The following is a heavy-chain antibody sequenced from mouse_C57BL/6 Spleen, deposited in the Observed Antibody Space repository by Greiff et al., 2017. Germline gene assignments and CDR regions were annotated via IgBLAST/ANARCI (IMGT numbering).Heavy chain of an antibody. Sequence: QVQLKQPGAELVKPGASVKLSCKASGYTFTSYWMHWVKQRPGQGLEWIGMIHPNSGSTNYNEKFKSKATLTVDKSSSTAYMQLSSLTSEDSAVYYCARSDLGQGYWGQGTTLTVSS. V-gene: IGHV1-64*01. D-gene: IGHD3-3*01. J-gene: IGHJ2*01. CDR2: IHPNSGST. CDR1: GYTFTSYW. CDR3: ARSDLGQGY.